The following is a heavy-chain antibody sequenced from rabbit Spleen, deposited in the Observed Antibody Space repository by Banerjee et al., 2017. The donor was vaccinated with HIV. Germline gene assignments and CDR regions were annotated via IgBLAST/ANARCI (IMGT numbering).Heavy chain of an antibody. CDR2: INTDYSST. Sequence: QSLEESGGDLVKPGASLTLTCTVSGFSLSGYAILWVRQAPGKGLEWIGYINTDYSSTDYASWAKGRFTISSASSTTVTLQMTSLTAADTATYFCARGSGWGATRLDLWGPGTLVT. CDR1: GFSLSGYA. V-gene: IGHV1S40*01. J-gene: IGHJ3*01. D-gene: IGHD4-1*01. CDR3: ARGSGWGATRLDL.